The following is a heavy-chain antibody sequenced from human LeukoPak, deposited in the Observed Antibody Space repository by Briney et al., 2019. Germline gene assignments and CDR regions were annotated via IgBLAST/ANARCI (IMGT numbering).Heavy chain of an antibody. V-gene: IGHV4-4*02. CDR2: IYHSGST. Sequence: PSETLSLTCAVSGGSIGDDYWWTWVRQSPAKGLEWIGEIYHSGSTSYNPSLKGRVTISLDKSKNQFSLKLNSMTAADTAVYYCARGELLVDYWGQGTLVTVSS. CDR1: GGSIGDDYW. J-gene: IGHJ4*02. CDR3: ARGELLVDY. D-gene: IGHD3-10*01.